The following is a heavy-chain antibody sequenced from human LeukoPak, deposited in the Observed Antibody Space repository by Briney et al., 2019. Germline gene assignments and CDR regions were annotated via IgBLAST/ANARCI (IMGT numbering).Heavy chain of an antibody. CDR2: INHSGST. CDR3: ASLEWLPYYFDY. CDR1: GGSFSGYY. V-gene: IGHV4-34*01. Sequence: PSETLSLTCAVYGGSFSGYYWSWIRQPPGKGLEWIEKINHSGSTNYNPSLKSRVTISVDTSKNQFSLKLSSVTAADTAVYYCASLEWLPYYFDYWGQGTLVTVSS. D-gene: IGHD3-3*01. J-gene: IGHJ4*02.